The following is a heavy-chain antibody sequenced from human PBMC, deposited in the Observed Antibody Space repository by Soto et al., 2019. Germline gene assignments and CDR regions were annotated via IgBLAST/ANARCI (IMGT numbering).Heavy chain of an antibody. CDR1: GGPLRSYA. CDR3: ARSPYSSSMFVLASDY. Sequence: QVPPVPSGAGVKEPGSLGKGPCKASGGPLRSYAFNRVPQAPRQGPEWMGGIVPTFGTVKYAQKFQGRLTITADESTNTAYMELSSLKSEDTAVYYCARSPYSSSMFVLASDYWGQGTLVTVSS. V-gene: IGHV1-69*01. D-gene: IGHD6-6*01. J-gene: IGHJ4*02. CDR2: IVPTFGTV.